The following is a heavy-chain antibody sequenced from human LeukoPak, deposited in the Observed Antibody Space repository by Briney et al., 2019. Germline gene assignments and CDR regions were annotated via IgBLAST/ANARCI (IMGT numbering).Heavy chain of an antibody. J-gene: IGHJ4*02. Sequence: GGSLRLSCAASGFTFSDYYMSWIRQAPGKGLEWVSYISSSSSYTNYADSVKGRFTISRNNAKNSLYLQMNSLRAEDTAVYYCARGIAAAGDYWGQGTLVTVSS. D-gene: IGHD6-13*01. V-gene: IGHV3-11*03. CDR2: ISSSSSYT. CDR3: ARGIAAAGDY. CDR1: GFTFSDYY.